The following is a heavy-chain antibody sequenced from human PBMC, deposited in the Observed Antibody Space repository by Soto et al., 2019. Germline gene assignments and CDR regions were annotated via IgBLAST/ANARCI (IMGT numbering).Heavy chain of an antibody. CDR1: GYSICSGYY. CDR2: IYHSGST. Sequence: SETLSLTCAVSGYSICSGYYWGWIRQPPGKGLEWIGSIYHSGSTYYNPSLKSRVTISVDASKNQFSLKLSSVTAADTAVYYCASGGVGDAFHIWGQGTVVTVS. D-gene: IGHD3-3*01. CDR3: ASGGVGDAFHI. V-gene: IGHV4-38-2*01. J-gene: IGHJ3*02.